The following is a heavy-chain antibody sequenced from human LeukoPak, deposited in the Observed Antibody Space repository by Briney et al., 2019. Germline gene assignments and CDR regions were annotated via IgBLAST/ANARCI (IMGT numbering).Heavy chain of an antibody. V-gene: IGHV4-31*03. CDR2: IYYSGST. J-gene: IGHJ4*02. CDR1: GGSISSGGYY. CDR3: ARASPLIGYCSSTSCYVHDY. Sequence: PSGTLSLTCTVSGGSISSGGYYRSWIRQHPGKGLEWIGYIYYSGSTYYNPSLKSRVTISVDTSKNQFSLKLSSVTAADTAVYYCARASPLIGYCSSTSCYVHDYWGQGTLVTVSS. D-gene: IGHD2-2*01.